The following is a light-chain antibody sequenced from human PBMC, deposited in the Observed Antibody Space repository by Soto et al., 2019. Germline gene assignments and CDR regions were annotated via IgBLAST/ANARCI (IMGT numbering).Light chain of an antibody. CDR2: QDN. Sequence: SYELNQPPSVSVSPGQTASITCSGDELGDKYACWYQQKPGQSPVLVIYQDNRRPSGTPARFSGSNSGSTATLTISGTQPMDEADYYCQAWDRSTVVFGGGTKVTV. CDR3: QAWDRSTVV. J-gene: IGLJ2*01. V-gene: IGLV3-1*01. CDR1: ELGDKY.